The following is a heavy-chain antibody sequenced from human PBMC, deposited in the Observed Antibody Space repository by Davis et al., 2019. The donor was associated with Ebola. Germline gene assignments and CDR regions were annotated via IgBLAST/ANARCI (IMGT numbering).Heavy chain of an antibody. CDR3: ARTGRGNYYYYMDV. D-gene: IGHD3-16*01. J-gene: IGHJ6*03. CDR2: ISYDGSNK. Sequence: PGGSLRLSCAASGFTFSSYAMHWVRQAPGKGLEWVAVISYDGSNKYYADSVKGRFTISRDNSKNTLYLQMNSLRAEDTAVYYCARTGRGNYYYYMDVWGKGTTVTVSS. CDR1: GFTFSSYA. V-gene: IGHV3-30-3*01.